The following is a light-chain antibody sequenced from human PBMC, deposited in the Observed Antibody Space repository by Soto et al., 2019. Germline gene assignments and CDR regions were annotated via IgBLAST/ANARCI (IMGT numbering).Light chain of an antibody. V-gene: IGKV1-39*01. CDR3: EESHSFLWGT. CDR2: GAS. J-gene: IGKJ1*01. Sequence: DIQMTQSPSSLSASVGDRVTITCRTSQSISTSLNWYQQKPGKAPKVLIYGASSLHSGVPSRFSGGGSETDFTLTISSLQPVDFATYYCEESHSFLWGTFGPGTKVEIK. CDR1: QSISTS.